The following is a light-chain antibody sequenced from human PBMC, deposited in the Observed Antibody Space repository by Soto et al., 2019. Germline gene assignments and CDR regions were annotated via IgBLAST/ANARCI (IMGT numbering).Light chain of an antibody. V-gene: IGKV3-11*01. CDR3: QQYGRSAPT. CDR2: DAF. J-gene: IGKJ1*01. Sequence: VSTKSPSTVSLSHGERATLSCRASQNINSYLAWYQQKPGQAPRLLIYDAFNRATGIPARFSGSGSGTDFTLTISRLEPEDFAVYYCQQYGRSAPTFGQGTKVDIK. CDR1: QNINSY.